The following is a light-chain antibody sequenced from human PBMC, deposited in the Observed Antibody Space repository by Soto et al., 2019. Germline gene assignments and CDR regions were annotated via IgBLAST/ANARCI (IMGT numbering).Light chain of an antibody. CDR1: SSDVGGYHY. V-gene: IGLV2-11*01. CDR2: DVS. CDR3: CSYAGRCTFV. Sequence: QSVLTHPRSVSGSPGQSVTISCTGASSDVGGYHYVSWYQQHPGKAPKLMIYDVSKRPSGVPDRFSGSKSGNTASLTISGVQPEDQPDPYRCSYAGRCTFVFGSGTKVTV. J-gene: IGLJ1*01.